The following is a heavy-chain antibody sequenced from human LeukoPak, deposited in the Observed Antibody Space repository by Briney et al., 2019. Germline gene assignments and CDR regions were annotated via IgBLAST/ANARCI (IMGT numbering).Heavy chain of an antibody. V-gene: IGHV5-51*01. CDR3: ARNRGDNTFDY. CDR2: IYPGESDT. Sequence: GESLKISCKGSGYSFSSYWIGWVRQMPGKGLEWMGFIYPGESDTRYSPSFQGQATISADKSISTAYLQWRSLKASDTAMYYCARNRGDNTFDYWGQGILVTVSS. J-gene: IGHJ4*02. D-gene: IGHD3-10*01. CDR1: GYSFSSYW.